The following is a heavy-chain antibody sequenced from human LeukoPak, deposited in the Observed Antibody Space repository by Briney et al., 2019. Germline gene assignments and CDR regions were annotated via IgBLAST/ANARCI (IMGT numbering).Heavy chain of an antibody. D-gene: IGHD3-10*01. Sequence: PGGSLRLSCAASGFTFSSYAMIWVRQAPGKGLEWVSTIGTSDSTYYADSVMGRFTISRDNAKNSLYLQMNSLRAEDTALYYCARDFYYYASGSYNGHDTVDYWGQGAWSASPQ. V-gene: IGHV3-69-1*01. CDR3: ARDFYYYASGSYNGHDTVDY. CDR2: IGTSDST. CDR1: GFTFSSYA. J-gene: IGHJ4*02.